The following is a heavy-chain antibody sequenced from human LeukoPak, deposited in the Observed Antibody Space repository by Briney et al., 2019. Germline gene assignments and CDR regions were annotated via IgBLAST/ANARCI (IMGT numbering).Heavy chain of an antibody. CDR3: ARDSVSGNHQYYFDY. J-gene: IGHJ4*02. CDR1: GGSISSGDYY. D-gene: IGHD6-19*01. Sequence: SETLSLTCTVSGGSISSGDYYWSWIRQPPGKGLEWFGYIYYSGSTYYSPSLKSRVTISIDTSKNQFSLKLSSVTAADTAVYYCARDSVSGNHQYYFDYWGQGTLVTVSS. V-gene: IGHV4-30-4*01. CDR2: IYYSGST.